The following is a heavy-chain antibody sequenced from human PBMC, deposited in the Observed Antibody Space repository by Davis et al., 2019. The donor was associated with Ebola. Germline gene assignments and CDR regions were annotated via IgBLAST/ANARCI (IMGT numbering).Heavy chain of an antibody. J-gene: IGHJ5*01. CDR2: IYYSGST. Sequence: SETLSLTCTVSGGSISTTNYYWDWIRQPPGKGLEWIGSIYYSGSTYYNPSLGSRVTISVDTSRQHFSLRLNSVTAADTAVYYCARVVQKVVRLDSWGQGTLVTVSS. CDR3: ARVVQKVVRLDS. D-gene: IGHD2-8*01. CDR1: GGSISTTNYY. V-gene: IGHV4-39*02.